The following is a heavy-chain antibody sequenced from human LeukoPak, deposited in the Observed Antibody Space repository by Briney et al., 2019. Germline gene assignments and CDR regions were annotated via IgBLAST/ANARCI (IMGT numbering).Heavy chain of an antibody. CDR2: IKQDGSEK. CDR3: AREHYFYHMDA. CDR1: GFTFSSYL. J-gene: IGHJ6*03. V-gene: IGHV3-7*01. Sequence: PGGSLRLSCAASGFTFSSYLMSWVRQAPGKGLEWVANIKQDGSEKYYVDSVKGRFTIPRDNAKNSLYLQMNSLRAEDTAVYYCAREHYFYHMDAWGEGTTVTVSS.